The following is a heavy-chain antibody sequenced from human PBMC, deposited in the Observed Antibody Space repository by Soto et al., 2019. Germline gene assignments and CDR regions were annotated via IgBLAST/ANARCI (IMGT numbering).Heavy chain of an antibody. CDR3: ARDVGYHYDGSPSGQFDF. V-gene: IGHV4-4*02. D-gene: IGHD3-22*01. Sequence: QVELQESGPGLVKPSGTLSLTCAVFGNPISTTNWWSWVRQSPGKGLEWIGEIYHSGTSNYNPSLKSRVTISLDKSKNQFSLKLSSVTAADTAVYYCARDVGYHYDGSPSGQFDFWGQGTLVIVSS. CDR1: GNPISTTNW. J-gene: IGHJ4*02. CDR2: IYHSGTS.